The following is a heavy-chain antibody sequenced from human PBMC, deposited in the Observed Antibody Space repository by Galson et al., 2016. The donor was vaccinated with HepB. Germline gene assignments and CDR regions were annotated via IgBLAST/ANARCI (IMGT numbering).Heavy chain of an antibody. J-gene: IGHJ3*01. Sequence: TLSLTCSVSGDSISSGGYYWNWIRQHPGKGLEWIGYIYYSGSTYYNPSLKSRVTIPVDTSKNQFSLKLSSVTAADTAVYYCARGGEMATITAAFDFWGQGTMVTISS. V-gene: IGHV4-31*03. D-gene: IGHD5-24*01. CDR1: GDSISSGGYY. CDR2: IYYSGST. CDR3: ARGGEMATITAAFDF.